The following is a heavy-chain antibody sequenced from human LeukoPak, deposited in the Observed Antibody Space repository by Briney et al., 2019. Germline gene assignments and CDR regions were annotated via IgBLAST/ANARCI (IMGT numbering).Heavy chain of an antibody. CDR2: ISNIGST. J-gene: IGHJ3*02. CDR1: GASISSYL. Sequence: PSETLSLTCTVSGASISSYLWTWIRQSPGKGLEWIGYISNIGSTNYNPSLKSRVTISGDTSKNQFSLKLSSVTAADTAVYYCTRDRSALDTWGQGTMVTVSS. V-gene: IGHV4-59*01. CDR3: TRDRSALDT.